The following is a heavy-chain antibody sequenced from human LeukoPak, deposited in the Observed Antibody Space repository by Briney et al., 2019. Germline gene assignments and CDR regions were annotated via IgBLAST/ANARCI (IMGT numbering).Heavy chain of an antibody. Sequence: ASVKVSCKASGYTFTSYGISWVRQAPGQGLEWMGWISAYNGNTNYAQKLQGRVTMTTDTSTSTAYMELRSLRSDDTAVYYCARDYNIEGDSPIAVAGKWGQGTLVTVSS. V-gene: IGHV1-18*01. CDR2: ISAYNGNT. J-gene: IGHJ4*02. CDR3: ARDYNIEGDSPIAVAGK. D-gene: IGHD6-19*01. CDR1: GYTFTSYG.